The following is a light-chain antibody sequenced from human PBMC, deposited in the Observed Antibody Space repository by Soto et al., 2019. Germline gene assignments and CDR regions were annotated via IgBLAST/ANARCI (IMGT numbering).Light chain of an antibody. CDR1: SSDVGGYNY. CDR3: CSYTSSSPLVYV. J-gene: IGLJ1*01. Sequence: QSALTQPASVSGSPGQSITISCTGTSSDVGGYNYVSWYQQHPGKAPKLMIYDVSNRPSGVPNRFSGSKSGNTASLTISGLQAEDEAEYYCCSYTSSSPLVYVFGTGTKLTVL. V-gene: IGLV2-14*03. CDR2: DVS.